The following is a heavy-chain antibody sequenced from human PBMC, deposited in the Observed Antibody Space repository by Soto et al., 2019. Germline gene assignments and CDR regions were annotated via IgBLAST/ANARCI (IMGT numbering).Heavy chain of an antibody. CDR2: IIPILGIA. CDR1: GGTFSSYT. CDR3: AREPLRSGVSDY. V-gene: IGHV1-69*04. J-gene: IGHJ4*02. D-gene: IGHD3-22*01. Sequence: GASVKVSCKASGGTFSSYTISWVRQAPGQGLEWMGRIIPILGIANYAQKFQGRVTITADKSTSTAYMELSSLRSEDTAVYYCAREPLRSGVSDYWGQGTLVTVSS.